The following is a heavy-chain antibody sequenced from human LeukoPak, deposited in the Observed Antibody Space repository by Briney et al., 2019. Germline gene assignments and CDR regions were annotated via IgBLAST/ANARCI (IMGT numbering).Heavy chain of an antibody. CDR2: INPNSGGT. Sequence: GASVKVSCKASGGTFSSYAISWVRQAPGQGLEWMGRINPNSGGTNYAQKFQGRVTMTRDTSISTAYMELSRLRSDDTAVYYCARDRRYSGSYPLGYWGQGTLVTVSS. D-gene: IGHD1-26*01. J-gene: IGHJ4*02. V-gene: IGHV1-2*06. CDR3: ARDRRYSGSYPLGY. CDR1: GGTFSSYA.